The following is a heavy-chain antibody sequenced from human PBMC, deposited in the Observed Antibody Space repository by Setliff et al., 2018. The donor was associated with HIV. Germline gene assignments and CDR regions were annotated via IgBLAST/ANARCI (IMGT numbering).Heavy chain of an antibody. CDR2: ISSYNDNT. V-gene: IGHV1-18*01. D-gene: IGHD2-15*01. Sequence: ASVKVSCKASGYSFTNYGISWVRQAPGQGLEWMGWISSYNDNTNYALNLQGTVTMTTDTSTSTADMELRSLRSDDTAVYYCVRDDVGYCSGGSCYHLFDTFDIWGQGTVVTVSS. CDR1: GYSFTNYG. CDR3: VRDDVGYCSGGSCYHLFDTFDI. J-gene: IGHJ3*02.